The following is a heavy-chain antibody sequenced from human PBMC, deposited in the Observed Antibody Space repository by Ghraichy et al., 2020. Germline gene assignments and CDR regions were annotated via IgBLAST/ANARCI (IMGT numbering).Heavy chain of an antibody. Sequence: LSLTCAASGFTFKNYGMHWVRQAPGKGLEWVAVISNLGTQKYYGDSVKGRFTISRDNSKNTVYLQMDSLRAEDTAVYFCAKIAMTTVTLDAFDIWGQGTKVTGSS. CDR2: ISNLGTQK. CDR3: AKIAMTTVTLDAFDI. J-gene: IGHJ3*02. V-gene: IGHV3-30*18. CDR1: GFTFKNYG. D-gene: IGHD4-17*01.